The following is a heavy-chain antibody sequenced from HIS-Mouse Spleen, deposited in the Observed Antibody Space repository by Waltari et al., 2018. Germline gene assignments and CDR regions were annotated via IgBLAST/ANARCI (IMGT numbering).Heavy chain of an antibody. D-gene: IGHD6-13*01. Sequence: QLQLQESGPGLVKPSETLSLTCTVSGGSISSSSYYWGWIRQPQGKGLEWIGSIYYSGATAPSPSRKSRVTISVDTSTNHFSLKLSSVTAADTAVYYCAREIPYSSSWYDWYFDLWGRGTLVTVSS. J-gene: IGHJ2*01. CDR1: GGSISSSSYY. V-gene: IGHV4-39*07. CDR2: IYYSGAT. CDR3: AREIPYSSSWYDWYFDL.